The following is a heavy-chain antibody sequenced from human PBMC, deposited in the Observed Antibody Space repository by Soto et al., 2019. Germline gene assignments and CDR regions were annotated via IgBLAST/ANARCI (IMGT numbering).Heavy chain of an antibody. Sequence: SETLSLTCTVSGGSISSSSYYWSWIRQPPGKGLEWIGYIYYSGSTNYNPSLKSRVTISVDTSKNQFSLKLSSVTAADTAVYYCARRYGRNFDYWGQGTLVTVSS. V-gene: IGHV4-61*01. CDR1: GGSISSSSYY. CDR2: IYYSGST. J-gene: IGHJ4*02. CDR3: ARRYGRNFDY. D-gene: IGHD1-20*01.